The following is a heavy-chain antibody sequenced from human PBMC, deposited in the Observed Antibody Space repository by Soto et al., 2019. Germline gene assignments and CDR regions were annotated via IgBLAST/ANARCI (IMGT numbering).Heavy chain of an antibody. CDR1: GFTFDDYA. V-gene: IGHV3-9*01. CDR2: ISWNSGTK. J-gene: IGHJ4*02. CDR3: VKDVIGYCSAGNCFPDSYFDY. Sequence: EVQLVESGGGWVQPGRSLRLSCAASGFTFDDYAMHWVRQAPGKGLEWVSGISWNSGTKGYVDSVKGRFTISRDNAKNSLYLQMSGLRAEDTAFYYCVKDVIGYCSAGNCFPDSYFDYWGQGALVTVSS. D-gene: IGHD2-15*01.